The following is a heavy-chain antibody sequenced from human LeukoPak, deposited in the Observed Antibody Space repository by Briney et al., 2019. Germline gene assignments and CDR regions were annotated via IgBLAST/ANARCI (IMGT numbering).Heavy chain of an antibody. D-gene: IGHD4-11*01. V-gene: IGHV4-39*07. Sequence: SETLSLTRTVSGDSISSSVYYWGWIRQPPGKGLEWIGSIYHTGITYYNPSLESRGSISRDTSKNQLSLNLRSVTAADTAMYFCARDATLTGVNYFDTWGQGILVTVSS. CDR2: IYHTGIT. J-gene: IGHJ5*02. CDR1: GDSISSSVYY. CDR3: ARDATLTGVNYFDT.